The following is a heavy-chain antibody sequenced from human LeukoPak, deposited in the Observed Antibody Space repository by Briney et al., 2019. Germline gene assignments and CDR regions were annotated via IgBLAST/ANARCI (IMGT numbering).Heavy chain of an antibody. CDR1: GGTFSSYA. CDR2: IIPIFGTA. CDR3: ARGFPSDFDWLSVY. Sequence: SVKVSCKASGGTFSSYAISWVRQAPGQGLEWMGGIIPIFGTANYAQKFQGRVTITADESTSTAYMELSSLRSEDTAVYYCARGFPSDFDWLSVYWGQGTLVTVSS. V-gene: IGHV1-69*13. D-gene: IGHD3-9*01. J-gene: IGHJ4*02.